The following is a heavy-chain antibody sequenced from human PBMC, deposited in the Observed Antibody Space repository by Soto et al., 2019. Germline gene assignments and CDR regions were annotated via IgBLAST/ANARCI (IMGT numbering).Heavy chain of an antibody. Sequence: QVQLRESGPGLVKPSETLSLTCTVSGGSVYTGLNYWGWIRQPPGKGLEWIGYIYYSGYTSYNPSLGSRVSLSLDKSKNQIALMLRSVTGADAAVYFCVRQYSRDCNGGHCFHASHIWGPGTIVTVSS. D-gene: IGHD2-15*01. CDR3: VRQYSRDCNGGHCFHASHI. V-gene: IGHV4-61*01. CDR1: GGSVYTGLNY. CDR2: IYYSGYT. J-gene: IGHJ3*02.